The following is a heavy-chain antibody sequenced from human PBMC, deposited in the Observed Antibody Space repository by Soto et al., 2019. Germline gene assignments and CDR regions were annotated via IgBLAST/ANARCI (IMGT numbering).Heavy chain of an antibody. CDR2: ISDLGGGT. J-gene: IGHJ4*02. V-gene: IGHV3-23*01. Sequence: VQLLESGGGLVQPGGSLRLSCAASGFTFSSYALSWVRQAPGKGLEWVSAISDLGGGTYYPNSVQGHFTISRDNSNNTLYLQMNNLRVEDMAVYYCAKATGYSGYDQFDSWGRGVLVTVSS. CDR1: GFTFSSYA. D-gene: IGHD5-12*01. CDR3: AKATGYSGYDQFDS.